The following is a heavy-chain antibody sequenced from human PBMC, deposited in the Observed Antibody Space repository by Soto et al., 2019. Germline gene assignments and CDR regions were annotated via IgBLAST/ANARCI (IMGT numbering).Heavy chain of an antibody. CDR1: GFPFRKYE. J-gene: IGHJ6*02. CDR3: AREGGVPCAIGHCYYGIDV. V-gene: IGHV3-30-3*01. D-gene: IGHD3-16*01. Sequence: PGGSLRLSCEASGFPFRKYEIHWVRQAPGKGLEWVAVILFDGTKKYYTDAVKDRFTISRDNSKNTLYLQMNSLRAEDTAVYYVAREGGVPCAIGHCYYGIDVWGQGATVTVSS. CDR2: ILFDGTKK.